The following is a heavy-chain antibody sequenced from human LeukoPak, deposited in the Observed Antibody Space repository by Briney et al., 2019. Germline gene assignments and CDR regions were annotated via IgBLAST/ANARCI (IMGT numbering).Heavy chain of an antibody. CDR2: INWNGGST. CDR3: ARVQGYYYYYYMDV. Sequence: GGSLRLSCAASGFTFDDYGISWVRQAPGKGLEWVSGINWNGGSTGYADSVKGRFTISRDNAKNSLYLQMNSLRAEDTALYYCARVQGYYYYYYMDVWGKGTTVTVSS. J-gene: IGHJ6*03. CDR1: GFTFDDYG. D-gene: IGHD4-11*01. V-gene: IGHV3-20*04.